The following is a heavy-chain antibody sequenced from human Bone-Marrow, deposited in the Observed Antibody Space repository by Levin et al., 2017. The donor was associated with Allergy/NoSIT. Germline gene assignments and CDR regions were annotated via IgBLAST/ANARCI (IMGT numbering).Heavy chain of an antibody. J-gene: IGHJ6*02. V-gene: IGHV1-2*02. CDR1: GYTFTGYY. CDR3: ARGSGRRWAPFTTTRMDV. Sequence: ASVKVSCKASGYTFTGYYMHWVRQAPGQGLEWMGWINPNSGGTNYAQKFQGRVTMTRDTSISTAYMELSRLRSDDTAVYYCARGSGRRWAPFTTTRMDVWGQGTTVTVSS. CDR2: INPNSGGT. D-gene: IGHD3-22*01.